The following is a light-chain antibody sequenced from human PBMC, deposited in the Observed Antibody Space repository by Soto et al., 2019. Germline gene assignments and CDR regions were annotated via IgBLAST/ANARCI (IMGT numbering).Light chain of an antibody. CDR3: QQYNRLWT. CDR2: EAS. J-gene: IGKJ1*01. Sequence: DIQMTQSPSTLSASVGDRVTITCRATQSISNSLAWYQQKPGKAPKLLIYEASSLESGVPSRFSGSGSGTEFTLNITSLQPDYFATYYCQQYNRLWTFGQGTKVEIK. CDR1: QSISNS. V-gene: IGKV1-5*03.